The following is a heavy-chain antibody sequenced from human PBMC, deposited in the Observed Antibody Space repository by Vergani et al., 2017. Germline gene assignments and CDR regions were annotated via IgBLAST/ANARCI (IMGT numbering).Heavy chain of an antibody. CDR1: GGPFSSYA. CDR3: AREIDDSDGFVTSYYYYMDV. J-gene: IGHJ6*03. D-gene: IGHD3-10*01. V-gene: IGHV1-69*11. Sequence: QVQLVQSGAEVKKPGSSVKVSCKASGGPFSSYAISWVRQAPGQGLEWMGRIIPILGTANYAQKFQGRVTITADEATSTPYMELSSLRSEDTAVYYCAREIDDSDGFVTSYYYYMDVWGKGTTVTVSS. CDR2: IIPILGTA.